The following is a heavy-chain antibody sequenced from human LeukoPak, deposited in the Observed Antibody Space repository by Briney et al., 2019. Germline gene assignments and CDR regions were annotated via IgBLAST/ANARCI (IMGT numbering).Heavy chain of an antibody. D-gene: IGHD6-13*01. CDR2: ISSSSSYI. V-gene: IGHV3-21*01. Sequence: GGSLRLSCAASGFTFSTYAMSWVRQAPGKGLEWVSSISSSSSYIYYADSVKGRFTISRDNAKNSLYLQMNSLRAEDTAVYYCARDSVAAAGGLDYYYYMDVWGKGTTVTVSS. J-gene: IGHJ6*03. CDR1: GFTFSTYA. CDR3: ARDSVAAAGGLDYYYYMDV.